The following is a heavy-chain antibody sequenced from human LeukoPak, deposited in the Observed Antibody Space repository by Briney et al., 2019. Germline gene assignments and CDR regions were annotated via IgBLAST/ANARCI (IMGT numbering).Heavy chain of an antibody. CDR3: AKDSFYSSGWPPSSFDY. J-gene: IGHJ4*02. CDR2: ISGSGGNT. D-gene: IGHD6-19*01. V-gene: IGHV3-23*01. Sequence: PGGSLRLSCAASGFTFSSYAMYWVRQAPGKGLEWVSGISGSGGNTYYADAVKGRFTISRDNSKTTIYLQMNSLRAEDTAIFYCAKDSFYSSGWPPSSFDYWGQGALVTVSS. CDR1: GFTFSSYA.